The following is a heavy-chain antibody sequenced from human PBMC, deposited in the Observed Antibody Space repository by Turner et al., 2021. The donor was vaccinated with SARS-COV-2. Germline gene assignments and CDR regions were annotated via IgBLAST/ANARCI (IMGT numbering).Heavy chain of an antibody. J-gene: IGHJ6*02. D-gene: IGHD3-3*01. CDR2: IYSGGST. CDR3: TRDLMEVGGMDV. Sequence: EVQLVESGGGLIQPGGSLRLSCAASWVTVSSNYMSWVRKAPGKGLEWVSVIYSGGSTYYADSVKGRFTISRDNSKNTLYLQMNSLRAEDTAVYYCTRDLMEVGGMDVWGQGTTVTVSS. V-gene: IGHV3-53*01. CDR1: WVTVSSNY.